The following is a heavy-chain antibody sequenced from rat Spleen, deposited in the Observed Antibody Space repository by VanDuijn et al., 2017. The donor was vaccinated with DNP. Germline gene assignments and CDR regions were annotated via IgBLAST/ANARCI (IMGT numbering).Heavy chain of an antibody. CDR2: ISYSGRT. J-gene: IGHJ2*01. Sequence: EVQLQESGPGLVKPSQSLSLTCSVTGYSITSDYWGWIRKFPGNKMEWIGHISYSGRTTYNPSLKSRISITSDTSKNQFFLQVNSVTTEDTATYYCARGDILRSFDYWGQGVMVTVSS. CDR1: GYSITSDY. D-gene: IGHD1-6*01. V-gene: IGHV3-1*01. CDR3: ARGDILRSFDY.